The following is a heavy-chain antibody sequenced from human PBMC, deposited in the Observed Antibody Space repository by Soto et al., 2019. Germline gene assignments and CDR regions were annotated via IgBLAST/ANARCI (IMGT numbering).Heavy chain of an antibody. J-gene: IGHJ4*02. D-gene: IGHD5-18*01. V-gene: IGHV3-48*02. Sequence: GGSLRLSCAASGFTFSSYSMNWVRQAPGKGLEWVSYISSSSSTIYYADSVKGRFTISRDNAKNSLYLQMNSLRDEDTAVYYCASGYSYGYDYFDYWGQGTLVTVSS. CDR2: ISSSSSTI. CDR3: ASGYSYGYDYFDY. CDR1: GFTFSSYS.